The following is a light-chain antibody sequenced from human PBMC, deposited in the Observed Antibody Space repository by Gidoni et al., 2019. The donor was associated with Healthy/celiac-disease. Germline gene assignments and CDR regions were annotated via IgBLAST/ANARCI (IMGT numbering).Light chain of an antibody. V-gene: IGKV1-27*01. CDR1: QGISNS. CDR2: AAS. CDR3: QKYNSAPQT. J-gene: IGKJ1*01. Sequence: DIQMTQSPSSLSASVGDRVTITCRASQGISNSLAWYQQKPGKVPKLLIYAASTLQSGVPSRFSCSGSGTYFTLTISSLQPEDVATYYCQKYNSAPQTFGQGTKVEIK.